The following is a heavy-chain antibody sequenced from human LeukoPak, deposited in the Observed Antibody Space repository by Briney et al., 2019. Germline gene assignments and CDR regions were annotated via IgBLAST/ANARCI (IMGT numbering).Heavy chain of an antibody. Sequence: PSETLSLTCAVYGGSFSGYYWSWIRQPPGKGLEWIGEINHSGSTNYNPSLKSRVTISVDTSKNQFSLKLSSVTAADTAVYYCARVKRGYSYGFNWFDPWGQGTLVTVSS. V-gene: IGHV4-34*01. CDR1: GGSFSGYY. CDR3: ARVKRGYSYGFNWFDP. J-gene: IGHJ5*02. CDR2: INHSGST. D-gene: IGHD5-18*01.